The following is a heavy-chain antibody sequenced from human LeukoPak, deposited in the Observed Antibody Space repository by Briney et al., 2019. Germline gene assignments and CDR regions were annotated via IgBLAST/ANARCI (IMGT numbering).Heavy chain of an antibody. CDR3: ARLYCGADCSIDY. CDR2: ISYSGST. D-gene: IGHD2-21*02. J-gene: IGHJ4*02. V-gene: IGHV4-39*07. Sequence: SETLSLTCTVSGGSITSSSYYWGWIRQPPGKRLEWIGSISYSGSTYYNPSLKSQVTMSVDTSRNQFSLRLSSVTAADTAIYYCARLYCGADCSIDYWGQGTLVTVSS. CDR1: GGSITSSSYY.